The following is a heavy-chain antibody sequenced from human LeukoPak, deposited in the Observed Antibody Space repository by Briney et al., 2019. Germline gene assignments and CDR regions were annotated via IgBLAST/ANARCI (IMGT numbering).Heavy chain of an antibody. V-gene: IGHV3-7*01. J-gene: IGHJ5*02. CDR2: IKQDGSEK. Sequence: GGSLRLSCAASGFTFNNYWMTWVRQAPGMGLEWVANIKQDGSEKYYVDSVKGRFTISRDNAKNSLYLQMNSLRAEDTAVYYCARQRLGGYCSGGSCYPGANWFDPWGQGTLVTVSS. D-gene: IGHD2-15*01. CDR3: ARQRLGGYCSGGSCYPGANWFDP. CDR1: GFTFNNYW.